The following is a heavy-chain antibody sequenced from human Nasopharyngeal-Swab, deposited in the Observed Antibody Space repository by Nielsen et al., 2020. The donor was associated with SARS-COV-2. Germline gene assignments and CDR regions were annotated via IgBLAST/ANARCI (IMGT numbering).Heavy chain of an antibody. Sequence: ASVKVSCKASGYTFTGYYMHWVRQAPGQGLEWMGRINPNSGGTNYAQKFQGRVTMTRNTSISTAYMELSSLRSEDTAVYYCARGPSRYYDSSGYYDFDYWGQGTLVTVSS. CDR3: ARGPSRYYDSSGYYDFDY. J-gene: IGHJ4*02. D-gene: IGHD3-22*01. V-gene: IGHV1-2*06. CDR1: GYTFTGYY. CDR2: INPNSGGT.